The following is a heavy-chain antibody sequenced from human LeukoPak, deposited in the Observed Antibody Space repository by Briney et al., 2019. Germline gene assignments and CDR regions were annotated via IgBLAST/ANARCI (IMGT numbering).Heavy chain of an antibody. CDR1: GFTFDDYA. D-gene: IGHD3-3*01. CDR3: AKDIDPHYDLWSGYPDP. J-gene: IGHJ5*02. CDR2: ISWDGGST. V-gene: IGHV3-43D*03. Sequence: GGSLRLSCAASGFTFDDYAMHWVRQAPGKGLEWVSLISWDGGSTYYADSVKGRFTISRDNSKNSLYLQMNSLRAEDTALYYCAKDIDPHYDLWSGYPDPWGQGTLVTVSS.